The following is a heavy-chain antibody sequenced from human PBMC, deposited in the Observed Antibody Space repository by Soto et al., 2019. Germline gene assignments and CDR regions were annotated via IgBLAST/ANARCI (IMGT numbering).Heavy chain of an antibody. V-gene: IGHV3-30*18. CDR3: AKGGRQWLVTADFNY. CDR1: GFTFSDYA. J-gene: IGHJ4*02. D-gene: IGHD6-19*01. Sequence: VQLVEAGGGVVQPGRSLRLSCAASGFTFSDYAMHWVRQAPGKGMGWGAVVSHDGRNTHYADSVKDRFNISRDSSKNTVSLEMTSLRAEDRAVYYCAKGGRQWLVTADFNYWGQGALVTVTS. CDR2: VSHDGRNT.